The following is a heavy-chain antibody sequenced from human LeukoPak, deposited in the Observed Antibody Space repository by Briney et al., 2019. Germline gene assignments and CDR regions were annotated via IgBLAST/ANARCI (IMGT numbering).Heavy chain of an antibody. D-gene: IGHD3-10*01. J-gene: IGHJ4*02. CDR2: IYHSGST. CDR3: ARSTLWFGEFPQPFDY. V-gene: IGHV4-38-2*02. Sequence: SETLSLTCTVSGYSISSGYHWGWIRQPPGKGLEWIGSIYHSGSTYYNPSLKSRVTISVDTSKNQFSLKLRSVTAADTAVYYCARSTLWFGEFPQPFDYWGQGTLVTVSS. CDR1: GYSISSGYH.